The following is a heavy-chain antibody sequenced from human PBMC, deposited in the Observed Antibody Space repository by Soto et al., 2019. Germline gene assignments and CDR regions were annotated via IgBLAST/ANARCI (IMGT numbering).Heavy chain of an antibody. CDR1: GGSITSGDNY. D-gene: IGHD3-9*01. J-gene: IGHJ6*02. Sequence: SETLSLTCTVSGGSITSGDNYWSWIRQPPGKGLEWIGEITHSGSTNYNPSLKSRVTISVDTSKNQFSLKLSSVTAADTAVYYCARDRLTGYYNYYYYGMDVWGQGTKVTVYS. V-gene: IGHV4-30-4*01. CDR3: ARDRLTGYYNYYYYGMDV. CDR2: ITHSGST.